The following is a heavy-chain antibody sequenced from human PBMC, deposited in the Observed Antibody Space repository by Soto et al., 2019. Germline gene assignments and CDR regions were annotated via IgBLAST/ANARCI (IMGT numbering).Heavy chain of an antibody. Sequence: PGGSLRLSCAASGFTFSSYAMSWVRQAPGKGLEWVSAISGGGGSTYYADSVKGRFTISRDYSKNTLYLQMNSLRAEDTAVYYCAKSGPGPVASTIYYYGMDVWGQGTTVTVSS. CDR2: ISGGGGST. D-gene: IGHD2-15*01. V-gene: IGHV3-23*01. CDR3: AKSGPGPVASTIYYYGMDV. CDR1: GFTFSSYA. J-gene: IGHJ6*02.